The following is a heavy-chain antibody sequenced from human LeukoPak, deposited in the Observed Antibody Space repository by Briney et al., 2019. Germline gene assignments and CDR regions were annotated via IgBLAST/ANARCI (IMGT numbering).Heavy chain of an antibody. J-gene: IGHJ6*04. CDR3: ARDGYYYYGMDV. V-gene: IGHV4-61*01. CDR1: GGSVSSASYY. CDR2: MYNSGST. Sequence: SETLSLTCTVSGGSVSSASYYWSWIRQPPGKRLEWIGYMYNSGSTKYSPSLKSRVTISLDTSKNQFSLKLSSVTAADTAVYYCARDGYYYYGMDVRGKGTTVTVSS.